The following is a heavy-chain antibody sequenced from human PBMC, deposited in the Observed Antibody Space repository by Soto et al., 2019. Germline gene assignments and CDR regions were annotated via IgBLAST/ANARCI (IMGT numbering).Heavy chain of an antibody. Sequence: QVQLQQWGAGLLKPSETLSLTCAVYGGSFSGYYWSWIRQPPGKGLEWIGEINHSGSTNYNPSLXTLXTKSEATTKTQIALKLSAITVTGPSVYYCARGRRYWGQGTLGTV. CDR2: INHSGST. J-gene: IGHJ4*02. V-gene: IGHV4-34*01. CDR1: GGSFSGYY. CDR3: ARGRRY.